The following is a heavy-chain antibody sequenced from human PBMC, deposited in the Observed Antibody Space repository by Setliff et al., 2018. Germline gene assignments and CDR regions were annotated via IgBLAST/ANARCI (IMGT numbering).Heavy chain of an antibody. CDR3: ARSSAPIKRDYMDV. V-gene: IGHV3-11*04. J-gene: IGHJ6*03. D-gene: IGHD2-2*02. CDR1: GLTTTHSY. CDR2: ISSSGSTI. Sequence: PGGSLRLSCAASGLTTTHSYMDWVRQAPGKGLEWVSYISSSGSTIYYADSVKGRFTISRDNSKSTLYLQMNSLTREDTAVYYCARSSAPIKRDYMDVWGKGTTVTVSS.